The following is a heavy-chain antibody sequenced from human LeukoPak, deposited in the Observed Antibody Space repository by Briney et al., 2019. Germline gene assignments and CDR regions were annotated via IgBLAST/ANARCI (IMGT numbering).Heavy chain of an antibody. D-gene: IGHD3-10*01. J-gene: IGHJ4*02. V-gene: IGHV1-69*05. CDR3: ARGPPPYYGSGSYNDY. Sequence: SVKVSCKASGGTFSSYAISWVRQAPGQGLEWMGGIIPNFGTANYAQKFQGRVTITTDESTSTAYMELSSLRSEDTAVYYCARGPPPYYGSGSYNDYWGQGTLVTVSS. CDR2: IIPNFGTA. CDR1: GGTFSSYA.